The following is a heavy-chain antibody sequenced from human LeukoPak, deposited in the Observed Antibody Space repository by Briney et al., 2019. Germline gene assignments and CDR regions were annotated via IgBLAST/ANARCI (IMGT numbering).Heavy chain of an antibody. CDR2: IYYSGST. Sequence: SETLSLTCTVSSGSISTYYWSWIRQPPGKRLDWIGYIYYSGSTTYNPSLKSRVTISIDTSKNQFSLKLNSVTAADTAVYYCARYDSSGYYGYWGQGTLVTVSS. J-gene: IGHJ4*02. D-gene: IGHD3-22*01. CDR3: ARYDSSGYYGY. V-gene: IGHV4-59*01. CDR1: SGSISTYY.